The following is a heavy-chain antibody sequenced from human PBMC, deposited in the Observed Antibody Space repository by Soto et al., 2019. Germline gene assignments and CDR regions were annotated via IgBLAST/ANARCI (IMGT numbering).Heavy chain of an antibody. J-gene: IGHJ6*02. CDR2: ISWDGGST. CDR3: AKEASYGMDV. V-gene: IGHV3-43*01. Sequence: PGGSLRLSCAASGFTFDDYTMHWVRQAPGKGLEWVSLISWDGGSTYYADSVKGRFTISRDNSKNSLYLQMNSLRTEDTALYYCAKEASYGMDVWGQGTTVTVSS. CDR1: GFTFDDYT.